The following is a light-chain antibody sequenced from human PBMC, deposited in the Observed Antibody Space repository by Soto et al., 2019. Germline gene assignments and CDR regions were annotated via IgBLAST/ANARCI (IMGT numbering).Light chain of an antibody. Sequence: QSVLTQPASVSGSPGQSITISCTGTSSDVGGYNYVSWYEQHPGKDAKLMIYDVCNRPSGVSNRFSGSKSGNAASLTISGVQAEDGAGYSCSSYTSGYTLVFGGGTQLTVL. CDR3: SSYTSGYTLV. V-gene: IGLV2-14*01. J-gene: IGLJ2*01. CDR1: SSDVGGYNY. CDR2: DVC.